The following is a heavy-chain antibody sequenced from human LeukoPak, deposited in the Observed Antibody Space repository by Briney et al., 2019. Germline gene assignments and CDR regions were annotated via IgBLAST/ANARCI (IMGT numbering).Heavy chain of an antibody. D-gene: IGHD3-10*01. V-gene: IGHV1-69-2*01. Sequence: GASVKVSCKASGYTFIDYYMHWVQQAPGKGLEWMGRVDPEDGETIYAEKFQGRVTMTADASMDTAYMEVSSLRSEDTAVYYCATSAPGYYDSGLYYYMDVWGKGTPVTVSS. CDR3: ATSAPGYYDSGLYYYMDV. J-gene: IGHJ6*03. CDR2: VDPEDGET. CDR1: GYTFIDYY.